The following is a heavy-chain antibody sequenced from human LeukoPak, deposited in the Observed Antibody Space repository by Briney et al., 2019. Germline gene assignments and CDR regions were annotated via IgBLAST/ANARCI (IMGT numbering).Heavy chain of an antibody. CDR3: ARSNDYDYHFNY. Sequence: SVKVSCKASGGSFNNYAVTWVRQAPGQGLEWMGGFIPILDTTNYAPNFQGRVTITTDESSTTAYMELSSLKWEDTALYYCARSNDYDYHFNYGGQGTLVTVSS. V-gene: IGHV1-69*05. J-gene: IGHJ4*02. D-gene: IGHD5-12*01. CDR2: FIPILDTT. CDR1: GGSFNNYA.